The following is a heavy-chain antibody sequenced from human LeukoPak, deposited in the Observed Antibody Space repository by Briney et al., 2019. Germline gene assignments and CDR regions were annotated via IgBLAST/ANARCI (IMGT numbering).Heavy chain of an antibody. CDR2: ISYDGSKK. J-gene: IGHJ4*02. CDR3: ARGAGGSGSWSTIRYVDC. CDR1: GFTFSNYA. Sequence: GGSLRLSCAASGFTFSNYAMHWVRQAPGKGLEWMTGISYDGSKKYSADSVTGRFTISRDNSENTLYLQMNSLRVEDTAVYYCARGAGGSGSWSTIRYVDCWGQGTLVTVSS. D-gene: IGHD6-13*01. V-gene: IGHV3-30-3*01.